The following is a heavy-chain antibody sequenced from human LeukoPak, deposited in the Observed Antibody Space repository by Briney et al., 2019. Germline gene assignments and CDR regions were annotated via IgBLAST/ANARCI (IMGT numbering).Heavy chain of an antibody. D-gene: IGHD6-13*01. CDR2: IYSGGST. V-gene: IGHV3-53*01. CDR1: GFTFSSNY. Sequence: GGSLRLSCAASGFTFSSNYMSWVRQAPGKGLEWVSVIYSGGSTYYADSVKGRFTISRDNSKNTLYLQMNSLRAEDTAVYYCASSSSWEKYYFDYWGQGTLVTVSS. J-gene: IGHJ4*02. CDR3: ASSSSWEKYYFDY.